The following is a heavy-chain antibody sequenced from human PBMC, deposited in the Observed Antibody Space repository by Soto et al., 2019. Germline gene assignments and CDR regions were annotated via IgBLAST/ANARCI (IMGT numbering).Heavy chain of an antibody. V-gene: IGHV4-61*03. CDR3: ARDRGNFGVVLADFYQYGMDV. CDR1: GDSVTSGSIY. Sequence: QVQLQESGPGLVKPSETLSLTCTVSGDSVTSGSIYWSWIRQPPGKGLEWIGYGHYTGSTNYNPSLKSRVAISVDTSKNHCSLTLSSVTAADTAVYYCARDRGNFGVVLADFYQYGMDVWGQGTTVTVSS. D-gene: IGHD3-3*01. CDR2: GHYTGST. J-gene: IGHJ6*02.